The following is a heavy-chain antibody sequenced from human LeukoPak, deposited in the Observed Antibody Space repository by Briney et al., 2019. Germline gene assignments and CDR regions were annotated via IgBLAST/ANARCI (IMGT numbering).Heavy chain of an antibody. CDR3: AREHSSPGGKGYFDY. V-gene: IGHV1-2*02. CDR1: GYTFTGYY. J-gene: IGHJ4*02. D-gene: IGHD6-13*01. Sequence: ASVKVSCKASGYTFTGYYMHWVRQAPGQGLEWMGWINPNSGGTNYAQKFQGRVTMTRDTSISTAYMELSRLRSDDTAVYYCAREHSSPGGKGYFDYWGQGTLVTVSS. CDR2: INPNSGGT.